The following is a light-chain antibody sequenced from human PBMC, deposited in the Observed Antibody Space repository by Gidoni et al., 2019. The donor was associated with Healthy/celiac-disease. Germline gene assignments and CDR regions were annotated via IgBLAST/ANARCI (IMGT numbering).Light chain of an antibody. CDR3: RQYGSSPGT. CDR2: GAS. V-gene: IGKV3-20*01. J-gene: IGKJ5*01. CDR1: HSGSCIY. Sequence: EIVLTHSPGTLSLSPGERATRSCRARHSGSCIYLPWYQQKPGQAPRLLIYGASSSATGIPSRFSGSGSGTDFTLTISRLEALDFAVYYCRQYGSSPGTFGQGTRLEIK.